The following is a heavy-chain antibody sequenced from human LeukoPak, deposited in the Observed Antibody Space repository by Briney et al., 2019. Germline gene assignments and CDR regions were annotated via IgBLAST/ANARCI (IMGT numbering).Heavy chain of an antibody. CDR3: ARGPNCSGGSCYQRDFDY. CDR1: GGSFSGYY. CDR2: INHSGST. V-gene: IGHV4-34*01. Sequence: TPSETLSLTCAVYGGSFSGYYWSWIRQPPGKGLEWIGEINHSGSTNYNPSLKSRVTISVDTSKNQFSLKLSSVTAADTAVYYCARGPNCSGGSCYQRDFDYWGQGTLVTVSS. D-gene: IGHD2-15*01. J-gene: IGHJ4*02.